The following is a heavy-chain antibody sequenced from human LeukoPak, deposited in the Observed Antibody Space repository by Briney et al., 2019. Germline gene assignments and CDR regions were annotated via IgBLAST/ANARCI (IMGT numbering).Heavy chain of an antibody. J-gene: IGHJ6*03. D-gene: IGHD2-2*01. CDR2: ISSDGIII. CDR1: GFTFSTYA. Sequence: GGSLRLSCAASGFTFSTYAMHWVRQAPGQGLDYVSGISSDGIIIHYANSVKGRFTISRDNSKNTLFLQMGSLRAEDMAVYYCARDPSRRVPAAISPPYYSYYMDVWGKGTTVTVSS. V-gene: IGHV3-64*01. CDR3: ARDPSRRVPAAISPPYYSYYMDV.